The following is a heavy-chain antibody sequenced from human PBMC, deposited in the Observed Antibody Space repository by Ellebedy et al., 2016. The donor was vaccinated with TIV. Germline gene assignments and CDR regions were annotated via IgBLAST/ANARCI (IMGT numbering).Heavy chain of an antibody. CDR2: VYYTGTT. D-gene: IGHD5-12*01. Sequence: MPSETLSPTCKVPGGPITGYSWTWTRQTPGTGLESIGYVYYTGTTDYNPSLSSRVTISIDTSKSQFSLRLNSVTAADTAVYYCAREGIVATMFIDPWGPGTLVTVSS. CDR1: GGPITGYS. V-gene: IGHV4-59*01. CDR3: AREGIVATMFIDP. J-gene: IGHJ5*02.